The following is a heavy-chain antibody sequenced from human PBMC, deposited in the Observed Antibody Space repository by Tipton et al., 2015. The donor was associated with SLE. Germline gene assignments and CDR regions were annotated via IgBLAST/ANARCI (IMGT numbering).Heavy chain of an antibody. J-gene: IGHJ3*02. D-gene: IGHD1-26*01. CDR3: ARSLPSWETFVI. CDR1: GYSFNTYW. Sequence: QLVQSGAEMKKPGESLKISCKGSGYSFNTYWIGWVRQMPGKGLEWMGIIYPGDSDTRYSPPFQGQVTISADKSNNTAYLQWSSLTASDAAMYYCARSLPSWETFVIWGQGTLVTVSA. V-gene: IGHV5-51*03. CDR2: IYPGDSDT.